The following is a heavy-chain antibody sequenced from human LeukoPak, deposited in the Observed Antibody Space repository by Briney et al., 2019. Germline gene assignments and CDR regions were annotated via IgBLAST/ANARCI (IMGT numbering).Heavy chain of an antibody. V-gene: IGHV4-39*01. J-gene: IGHJ4*02. CDR1: GGSIRSSYYY. D-gene: IGHD2-21*02. CDR3: ASHCGGDCYLNY. CDR2: IYDSGST. Sequence: SETLSLTCTVSGGSIRSSYYYWGWIRQPPGKGLEWIGSIYDSGSTYYNPSLKSRVTISVDTSKNQFSLKLNSVTAADTAVYYCASHCGGDCYLNYWGREPWSPSPQ.